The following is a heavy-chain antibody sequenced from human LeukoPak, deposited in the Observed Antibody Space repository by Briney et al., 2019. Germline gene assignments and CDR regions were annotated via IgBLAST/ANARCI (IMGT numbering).Heavy chain of an antibody. V-gene: IGHV1-69*06. Sequence: ASVKVSCKASGYTFTGCYMHWVRQAPGQGLEWMGGIIPIFGTANYAQKSQGRVTITADKSTSTAYMELSSLRSEDTAVYYCARDERGYSYVQDAFDIWGQGTMVTVSS. CDR3: ARDERGYSYVQDAFDI. D-gene: IGHD5-18*01. CDR1: GYTFTGCY. J-gene: IGHJ3*02. CDR2: IIPIFGTA.